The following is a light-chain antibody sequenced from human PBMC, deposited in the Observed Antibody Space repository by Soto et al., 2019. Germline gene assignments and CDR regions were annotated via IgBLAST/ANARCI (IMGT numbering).Light chain of an antibody. CDR3: QQYNSYPYT. J-gene: IGKJ2*01. V-gene: IGKV1-5*03. CDR2: KAS. CDR1: QRISSW. Sequence: DIQMTQSPSTLSVSVGDRVTITCRASQRISSWLAWYQQKPGKAPNLLIYKASSLESGVPSRFSGSGSGTEFTLTISSLQPDDFATYYCQQYNSYPYTFGQGTKLQIK.